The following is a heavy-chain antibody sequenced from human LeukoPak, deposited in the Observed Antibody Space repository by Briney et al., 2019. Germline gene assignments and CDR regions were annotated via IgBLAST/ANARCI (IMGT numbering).Heavy chain of an antibody. V-gene: IGHV1-18*01. CDR3: ARDSLGYYDSSGYYPSNYYYYMDV. J-gene: IGHJ6*03. D-gene: IGHD3-22*01. Sequence: GASVKVSCKASGYTFTSYGISWVRQAHGQGLEWMGWISAYNGNTNYAQKLQGRVTMTTDTSTSTAYMELRSLRSDDTAVYYCARDSLGYYDSSGYYPSNYYYYMDVWGKGTTVTVSS. CDR1: GYTFTSYG. CDR2: ISAYNGNT.